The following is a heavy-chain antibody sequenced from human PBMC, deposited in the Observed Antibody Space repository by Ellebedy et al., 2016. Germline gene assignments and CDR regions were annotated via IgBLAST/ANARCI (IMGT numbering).Heavy chain of an antibody. Sequence: GGSLRLSXTASGFTFGDYAMSWFRQAPGKGLEWVGFTRSNSYSVTTEYAASVKGRFTISRDDSKSIAHLQMNSLKTEDTAVYYCSRAFCSSTSCYQFYFDYWGRGTQVTVSS. CDR3: SRAFCSSTSCYQFYFDY. D-gene: IGHD2-2*01. CDR1: GFTFGDYA. J-gene: IGHJ4*02. CDR2: TRSNSYSVTT. V-gene: IGHV3-49*03.